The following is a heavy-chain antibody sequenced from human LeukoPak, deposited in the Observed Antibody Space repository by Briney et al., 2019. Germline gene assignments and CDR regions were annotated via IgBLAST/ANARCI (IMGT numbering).Heavy chain of an antibody. CDR2: ISYDGSNK. CDR3: ARQKVGAADRLDY. V-gene: IGHV3-30-3*01. Sequence: GGSLRLSYAASGFTFSSYAMHWVRQAPGKGLEWVAVISYDGSNKYYADSVKGRFTISRDNSKNTLYLQMNSLRAEDTAVYYCARQKVGAADRLDYWGQGTLVTVSS. J-gene: IGHJ4*02. CDR1: GFTFSSYA. D-gene: IGHD1-26*01.